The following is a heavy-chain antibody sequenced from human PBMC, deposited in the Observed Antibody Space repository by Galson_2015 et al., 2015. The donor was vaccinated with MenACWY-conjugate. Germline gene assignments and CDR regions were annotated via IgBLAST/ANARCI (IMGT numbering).Heavy chain of an antibody. D-gene: IGHD3-22*01. CDR3: ARGVYYDSSGYYESFPDY. J-gene: IGHJ4*02. Sequence: SETLSLTCTVSGGSISSRSYYWGWIRQPPGKGLEWIGSIYYSGSTYYNPSLKSRVTISVDTSKNQFSLKLSSVTAADTAVYYCARGVYYDSSGYYESFPDYWGQGTLVTVSS. CDR2: IYYSGST. CDR1: GGSISSRSYY. V-gene: IGHV4-39*01.